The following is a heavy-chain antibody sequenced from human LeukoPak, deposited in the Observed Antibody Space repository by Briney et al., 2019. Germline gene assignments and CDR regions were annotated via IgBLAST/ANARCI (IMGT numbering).Heavy chain of an antibody. CDR1: GNAFTNYY. J-gene: IGHJ1*01. V-gene: IGHV1-2*02. CDR3: ARDECDSSCYFLH. CDR2: INPNSGDT. Sequence: ASVKVSCKASGNAFTNYYMHWVRQAPGQGLEWMGWINPNSGDTNYAPKFQGRVTLTRDASTSTDYMELSRLIFDDTAIYYCARDECDSSCYFLHWGQGTLVTVSS. D-gene: IGHD6-13*01.